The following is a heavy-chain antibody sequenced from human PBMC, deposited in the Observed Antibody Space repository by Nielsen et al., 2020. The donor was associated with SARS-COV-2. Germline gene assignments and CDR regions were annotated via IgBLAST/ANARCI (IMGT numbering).Heavy chain of an antibody. J-gene: IGHJ6*02. CDR2: INPNSGGT. Sequence: ASVKVSCKASGYTFTSYAMNWVRQAPGQGLEWMGWINPNSGGTNYAQKFQGRVTMTRDTSISTAYMELSRLRSDDTAVYYCARVGSAAGYYYYGMDVWGQGTTVTVSS. CDR1: GYTFTSYA. V-gene: IGHV1-2*02. CDR3: ARVGSAAGYYYYGMDV. D-gene: IGHD3-10*01.